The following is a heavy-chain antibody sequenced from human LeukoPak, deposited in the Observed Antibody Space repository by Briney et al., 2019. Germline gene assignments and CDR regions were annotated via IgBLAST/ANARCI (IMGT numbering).Heavy chain of an antibody. J-gene: IGHJ6*04. V-gene: IGHV4-30-4*01. Sequence: PSETLSLTCTVSGGSISSGDYYWSWIRQPPGKGLEWIGYIYYSGSTYYNPSLKSRVTISVDTSKNQFSLKLSSVTAADTAVYYCARDRHRVPWSKDVWGKGTTVTVSS. D-gene: IGHD1-1*01. CDR2: IYYSGST. CDR1: GGSISSGDYY. CDR3: ARDRHRVPWSKDV.